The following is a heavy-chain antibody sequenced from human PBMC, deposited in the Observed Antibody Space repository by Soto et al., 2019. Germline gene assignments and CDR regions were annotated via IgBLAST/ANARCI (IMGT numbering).Heavy chain of an antibody. CDR3: ARAGGSLYYFDY. D-gene: IGHD1-26*01. Sequence: SETLSLTCAVSGYSISSGYYWGWIRQSPGKGLEWIGSIYHSGSTYYSPSLKSRVTIPVDTSKNQFSLKLGSVTAADTAVYYCARAGGSLYYFDYWGQGTQVTVSS. CDR1: GYSISSGYY. J-gene: IGHJ4*02. V-gene: IGHV4-38-2*01. CDR2: IYHSGST.